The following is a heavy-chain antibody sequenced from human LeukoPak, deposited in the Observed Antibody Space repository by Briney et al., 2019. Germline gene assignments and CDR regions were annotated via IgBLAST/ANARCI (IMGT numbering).Heavy chain of an antibody. CDR2: ISYSGST. D-gene: IGHD1-26*01. V-gene: IGHV4-39*01. Sequence: SETLSLTCTVSGGSISSSSYYWGWIRQPPGKGLEWIGDISYSGSTYYNPSLKSRVTISVDTSKNQFSLKLSSVTAADTAVYYCARRGYSSSRLLVDYWGQGTLVTVSS. J-gene: IGHJ4*02. CDR1: GGSISSSSYY. CDR3: ARRGYSSSRLLVDY.